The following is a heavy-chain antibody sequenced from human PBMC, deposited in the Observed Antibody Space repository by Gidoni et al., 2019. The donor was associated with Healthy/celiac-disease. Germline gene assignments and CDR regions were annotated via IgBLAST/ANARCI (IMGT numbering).Heavy chain of an antibody. CDR3: ALIEIAAAADY. CDR1: GFTFSSDS. J-gene: IGHJ4*02. D-gene: IGHD6-13*01. CDR2: ISSSSSYI. Sequence: EVQLVESGGGLVKPGGSLRLSCAASGFTFSSDSMNWVRKAPGKGLAWVSVISSSSSYIYYADLVKGRFTISRDNAKNSLYLQMNSLRAEDTAVYYCALIEIAAAADYWGQGTLVTVSS. V-gene: IGHV3-21*01.